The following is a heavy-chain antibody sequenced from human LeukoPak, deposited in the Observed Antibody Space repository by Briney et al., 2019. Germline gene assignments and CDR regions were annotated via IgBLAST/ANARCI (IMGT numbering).Heavy chain of an antibody. Sequence: SETLSLTCTVSGGSISGSSYYWGWIRQPPGKGLEWIGSIYYSGNTYYNPSLKSRVTISVDTSKNQFSLKLSSVTAADTAVYYCARMMEADYYDSSGSPSYWGQGTLVTVSS. J-gene: IGHJ4*02. D-gene: IGHD3-22*01. CDR2: IYYSGNT. CDR3: ARMMEADYYDSSGSPSY. V-gene: IGHV4-39*07. CDR1: GGSISGSSYY.